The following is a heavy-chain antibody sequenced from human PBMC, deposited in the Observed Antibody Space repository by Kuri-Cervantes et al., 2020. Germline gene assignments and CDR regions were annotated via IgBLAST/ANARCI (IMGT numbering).Heavy chain of an antibody. Sequence: GGSLRLSCKGSGYSFTSYWIGWVRQMPGKSLEWMGIIYPGDSDTRYSPSSQGQVTISADKSISTAYLQWSSLKASDTAMYYCARHAAYSSSSHWYFDLWGRGTLVTVSS. CDR1: GYSFTSYW. CDR3: ARHAAYSSSSHWYFDL. CDR2: IYPGDSDT. J-gene: IGHJ2*01. D-gene: IGHD6-13*01. V-gene: IGHV5-51*01.